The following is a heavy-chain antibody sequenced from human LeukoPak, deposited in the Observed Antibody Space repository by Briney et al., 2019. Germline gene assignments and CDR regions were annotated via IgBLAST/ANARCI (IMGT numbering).Heavy chain of an antibody. CDR2: IWYDGSNK. J-gene: IGHJ4*02. V-gene: IGHV3-33*06. Sequence: PGGSLRLSCAASGFTFSSYGMHWVRQAPGKGLEWVAVIWYDGSNKYYADSVKGRFTISRDNSKNTLYLQMNSLRAEDTAVYYGAKDRSIAVMYYFDYGGQGTLVTVSS. D-gene: IGHD6-19*01. CDR3: AKDRSIAVMYYFDY. CDR1: GFTFSSYG.